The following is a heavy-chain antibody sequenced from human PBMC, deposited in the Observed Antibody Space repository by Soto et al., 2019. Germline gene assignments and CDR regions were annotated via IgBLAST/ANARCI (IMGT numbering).Heavy chain of an antibody. V-gene: IGHV3-30*18. J-gene: IGHJ6*02. D-gene: IGHD1-26*01. CDR3: AKDHPSREAYSYGMDV. CDR2: ISYDGSNK. CDR1: GFTFSSYG. Sequence: QVQLVESGGGVVQPGRSLRLSCAASGFTFSSYGMHWVRQAPGKGLEWVAVISYDGSNKYYADSVKGRFTISRDNSKNTLYLKMNSLRAEDTAVYYCAKDHPSREAYSYGMDVWGQGTTVTVSS.